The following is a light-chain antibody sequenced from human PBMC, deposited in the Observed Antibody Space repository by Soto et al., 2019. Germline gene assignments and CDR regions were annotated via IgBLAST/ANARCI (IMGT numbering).Light chain of an antibody. CDR2: KAS. CDR3: QQYNSYSRT. J-gene: IGKJ1*01. CDR1: QSISTW. Sequence: IYLIHSPTTLPASVGDRVTITCRANQSISTWLAWYQQKPGKAPKLLIYKASSLESGVPSRFSGRGSGTEFTLTISSLQPDDFATYYCQQYNSYSRTFGQGTKVDIK. V-gene: IGKV1-5*03.